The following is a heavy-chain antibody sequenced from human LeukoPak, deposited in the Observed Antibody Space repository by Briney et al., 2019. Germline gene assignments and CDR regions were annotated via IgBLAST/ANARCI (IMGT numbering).Heavy chain of an antibody. V-gene: IGHV5-10-1*01. J-gene: IGHJ4*02. CDR1: GYSFTSYW. D-gene: IGHD2-8*02. CDR3: ARHHGRALWWGY. CDR2: IDPSDSYT. Sequence: GESLKISCKGSGYSFTSYWISWVRQMPGKGLEWMGRIDPSDSYTNYSPSFQGHVTVSADKSISTAYLQWSSLKASDTAMYYCARHHGRALWWGYWGQGTLVTVSS.